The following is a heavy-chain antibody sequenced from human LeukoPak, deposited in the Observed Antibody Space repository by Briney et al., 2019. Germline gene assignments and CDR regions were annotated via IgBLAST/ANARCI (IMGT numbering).Heavy chain of an antibody. V-gene: IGHV1-58*02. CDR3: AAGLGDFWSGYSWFDP. CDR1: GFTFTSSA. J-gene: IGHJ5*02. D-gene: IGHD3-3*01. CDR2: IVVGSGNT. Sequence: VASVKVSCKASGFTFTSSAMQWVRQARGQRLERIGWIVVGSGNTNYAQKFQERVTITRDMSTSTAYMELSSLRSEDTAVYYCAAGLGDFWSGYSWFDPWGQGTLVTVSS.